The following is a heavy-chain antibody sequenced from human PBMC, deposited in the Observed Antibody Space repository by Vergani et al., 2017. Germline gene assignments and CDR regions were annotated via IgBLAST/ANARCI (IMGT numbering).Heavy chain of an antibody. V-gene: IGHV4-30-4*08. CDR3: ARVAGGSGGYYLG. Sequence: QLQLQQSGPGLVQPSQTLSLTCIVSGDSSNNDDYYWSWIRQPPGKGLEWIGYIYYSGSTYQNPSLESRLTMSLDTSRTQFSLNLISVTAGDTAVYYCARVAGGSGGYYLGWVQGTPVTVSS. CDR2: IYYSGST. D-gene: IGHD3-22*01. CDR1: GDSSNNDDYY. J-gene: IGHJ4*02.